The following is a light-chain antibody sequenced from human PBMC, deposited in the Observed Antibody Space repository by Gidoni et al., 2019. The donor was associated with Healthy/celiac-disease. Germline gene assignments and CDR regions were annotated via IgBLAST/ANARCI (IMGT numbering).Light chain of an antibody. CDR1: SSDVGGYNY. CDR3: SSYTSSKV. Sequence: SALTQPASVSGSPGQSITIACTGTSSDVGGYNYVSWYPQPPGTAPKLMIYDVSKRPSGVSNRCSGSKSGNTASLTISGLQAEDEADYYCSSYTSSKVFGGGTKLTVL. CDR2: DVS. J-gene: IGLJ3*02. V-gene: IGLV2-14*01.